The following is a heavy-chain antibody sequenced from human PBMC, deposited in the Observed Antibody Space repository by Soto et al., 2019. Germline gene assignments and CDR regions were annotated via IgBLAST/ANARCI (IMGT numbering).Heavy chain of an antibody. D-gene: IGHD3-22*01. V-gene: IGHV4-30-2*01. CDR3: ARASGSSGYYRTEYFQL. CDR1: GGSISSGGYS. CDR2: IYHSGST. Sequence: PSETLSLTCAVSGGSISSGGYSWSWIRQPPGKGLEWIGYIYHSGSTYYNPSLKSRVTISVDRSKNQFSLKLSSVTAADTAVYYCARASGSSGYYRTEYFQLWGQGTLVTVSS. J-gene: IGHJ1*01.